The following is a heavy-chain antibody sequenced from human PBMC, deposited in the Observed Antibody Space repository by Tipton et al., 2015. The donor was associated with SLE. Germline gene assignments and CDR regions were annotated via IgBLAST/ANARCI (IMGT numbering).Heavy chain of an antibody. CDR1: GFTFSSCE. J-gene: IGHJ3*02. CDR3: AGRVDQGDDAFDI. Sequence: SLRLSCAASGFTFSSCEMNWVRQAPGKGLEWVSYISGSGGTIFYADSVKGRFTISRDNAKNSLYLQMNTLRADDTAVYYCAGRVDQGDDAFDIWGQGTLVTVSS. CDR2: ISGSGGTI. V-gene: IGHV3-48*03. D-gene: IGHD5-12*01.